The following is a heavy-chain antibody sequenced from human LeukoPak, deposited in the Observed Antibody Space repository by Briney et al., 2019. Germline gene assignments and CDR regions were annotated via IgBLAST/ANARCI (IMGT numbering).Heavy chain of an antibody. CDR3: ARAAYNWN. V-gene: IGHV3-11*01. Sequence: GGSLRLSCAASGFPLRDYYMSWIRQAPGKGLEWDSYISTSGSSRYYADSVRGRFTISRDNTKNSIYLQMNNLRAEDSALYYCARAAYNWNWGQGALVTVS. CDR2: ISTSGSSR. CDR1: GFPLRDYY. D-gene: IGHD1-1*01. J-gene: IGHJ4*02.